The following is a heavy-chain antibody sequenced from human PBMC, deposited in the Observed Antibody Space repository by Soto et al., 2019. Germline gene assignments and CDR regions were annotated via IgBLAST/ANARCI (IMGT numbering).Heavy chain of an antibody. J-gene: IGHJ6*02. D-gene: IGHD3-10*01. CDR1: GFTFSNYA. Sequence: EVQMLESGGGLVHPGGSLRLSCAASGFTFSNYAMNWVRQAPGKGLEWVSAISGNGGSTYYADSVKGRLTISRDNSKNTLYLQMNSLRVEDAGVYYCAKDLNGSGSFAFDYQDGMDVWGLGTTVTVSS. CDR2: ISGNGGST. CDR3: AKDLNGSGSFAFDYQDGMDV. V-gene: IGHV3-23*01.